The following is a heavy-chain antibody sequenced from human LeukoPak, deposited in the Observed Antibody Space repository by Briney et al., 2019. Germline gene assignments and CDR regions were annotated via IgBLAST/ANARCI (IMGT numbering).Heavy chain of an antibody. V-gene: IGHV3-15*07. CDR1: GFIFSNAR. D-gene: IGHD3-9*01. J-gene: IGHJ4*02. CDR2: IKSKTDGGTT. CDR3: TTVYFTGEGNDY. Sequence: PGGSLRLSCAASGFIFSNARMNWVRQAPGKGLEWVGRIKSKTDGGTTDYAAPVKGRFIISRDDSKNTLYLQMNSLKTEDTALYYCTTVYFTGEGNDYWGQGTLVTVSS.